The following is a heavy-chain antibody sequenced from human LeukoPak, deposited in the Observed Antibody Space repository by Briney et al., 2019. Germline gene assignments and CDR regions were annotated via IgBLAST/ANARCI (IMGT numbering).Heavy chain of an antibody. CDR2: IYYSGSA. CDR3: ARDGGFYDSSGPIVYFQH. D-gene: IGHD3-22*01. CDR1: GGSISSGGYY. Sequence: SETLSLTCTVSGGSISSGGYYWSWIRQHPGKGLEWIGYIYYSGSAYYNPSLKSRVTISVDTSKNQFSLKLSSVTAADTAVYYCARDGGFYDSSGPIVYFQHWGQGTLVTVSS. V-gene: IGHV4-31*03. J-gene: IGHJ1*01.